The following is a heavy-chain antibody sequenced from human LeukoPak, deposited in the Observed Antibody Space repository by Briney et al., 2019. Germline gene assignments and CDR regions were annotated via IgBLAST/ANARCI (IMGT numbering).Heavy chain of an antibody. J-gene: IGHJ4*02. Sequence: GGSLRLSCAASGFTFSSYAMHWVRQAPGKGLEWVAVISYDGSNKYYADSVKGRFTISRDNSKNTLYLQMNSLRAEDTAVYYCARSVETCYFDYWGQGTLVTVSS. V-gene: IGHV3-30-3*01. CDR3: ARSVETCYFDY. CDR2: ISYDGSNK. D-gene: IGHD1-1*01. CDR1: GFTFSSYA.